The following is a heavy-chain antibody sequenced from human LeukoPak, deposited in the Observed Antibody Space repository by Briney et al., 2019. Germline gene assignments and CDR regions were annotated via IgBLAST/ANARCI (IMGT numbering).Heavy chain of an antibody. CDR1: SGSISRGGYY. D-gene: IGHD3-9*01. V-gene: IGHV4-31*03. J-gene: IGHJ6*02. CDR3: ARSTVPDTYYYGMDG. Sequence: TLSLAGTFSSGSISRGGYYWSCIRQRPGKGLEWIGYIYYSGSAYYEPSLKSRVTISVDTSKNQFSLKLSSVTAADTAVYYCARSTVPDTYYYGMDGWGQGTTVTV. CDR2: IYYSGSA.